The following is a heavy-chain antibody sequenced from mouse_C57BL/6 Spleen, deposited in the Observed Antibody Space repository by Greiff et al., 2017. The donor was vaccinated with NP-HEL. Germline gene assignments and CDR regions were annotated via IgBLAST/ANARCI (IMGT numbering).Heavy chain of an antibody. J-gene: IGHJ2*01. CDR2: INPGSGGT. Sequence: QVQLQQSGAELVRPGTSVKVSCKASGYAFTNYLIEWVKQRPGQGLEWIGVINPGSGGTNYNEKFKGKATLTADKSSSTAYMQLSSLTSEDSAVYFCARSRDYGSSYHDYWGQGTTLTVSS. V-gene: IGHV1-54*01. D-gene: IGHD1-1*01. CDR3: ARSRDYGSSYHDY. CDR1: GYAFTNYL.